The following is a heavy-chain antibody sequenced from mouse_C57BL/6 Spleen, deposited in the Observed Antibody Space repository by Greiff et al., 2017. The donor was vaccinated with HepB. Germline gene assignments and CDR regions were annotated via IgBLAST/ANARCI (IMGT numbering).Heavy chain of an antibody. Sequence: EVQLQESGGGLVKPGGSLKLSCAASGFTFSSYAMSWVRQTPEKRLEWVATISDGGSYTYYPDNVKGRFTISRDNAKNNLYLQMSHLKSEDTAMYYCARDGGDYEFAYWGQGTLVTVSA. CDR1: GFTFSSYA. CDR3: ARDGGDYEFAY. V-gene: IGHV5-4*01. J-gene: IGHJ3*01. CDR2: ISDGGSYT. D-gene: IGHD2-4*01.